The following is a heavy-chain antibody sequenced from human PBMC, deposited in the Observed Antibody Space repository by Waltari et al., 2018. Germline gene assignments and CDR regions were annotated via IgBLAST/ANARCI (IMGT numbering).Heavy chain of an antibody. D-gene: IGHD3-22*01. V-gene: IGHV4-34*01. J-gene: IGHJ4*02. CDR2: INHSGST. CDR3: ARRGRAYYYDSSGFY. Sequence: QEQLQQWGAGLLKPSETLSLTCAVYGGSFSGYYWSWIRQPPGKGLEWIGEINHSGSTNYNPSLKSRVTISVDTSKNQFSLKRSSVTAADTAVYYCARRGRAYYYDSSGFYWGQGTLVTVSS. CDR1: GGSFSGYY.